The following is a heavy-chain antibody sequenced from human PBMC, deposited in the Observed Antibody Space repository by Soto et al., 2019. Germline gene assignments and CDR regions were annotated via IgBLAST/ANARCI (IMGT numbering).Heavy chain of an antibody. D-gene: IGHD2-8*01. CDR1: GGSISNFY. V-gene: IGHV4-59*01. CDR2: ISYSGNT. Sequence: QVHLRESGPGLVKPSETLSLSCTVSGGSISNFYWSWIRQPPGKGLEWIGYISYSGNTNYNPSLKSRVSISLDTSKNQLSLNLTSVTAADTAVYYCARAPMVLSRSYFDSWGQGTPVTVSS. J-gene: IGHJ4*02. CDR3: ARAPMVLSRSYFDS.